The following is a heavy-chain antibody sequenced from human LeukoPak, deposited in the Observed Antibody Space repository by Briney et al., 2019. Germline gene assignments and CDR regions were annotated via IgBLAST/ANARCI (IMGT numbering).Heavy chain of an antibody. J-gene: IGHJ6*03. CDR3: ARGYSSSWSPVKYYYYYMDV. CDR1: GGSFSGYY. Sequence: PSETLSLTCAVYGGSFSGYYWSWIRQPPGKGLEWIGEINHSGSTNYNPSLKSRVTISVDTSKNQFSLKLSSVTAADTAVYYCARGYSSSWSPVKYYYYYMDVWGKGTTVTVSS. D-gene: IGHD6-13*01. V-gene: IGHV4-34*01. CDR2: INHSGST.